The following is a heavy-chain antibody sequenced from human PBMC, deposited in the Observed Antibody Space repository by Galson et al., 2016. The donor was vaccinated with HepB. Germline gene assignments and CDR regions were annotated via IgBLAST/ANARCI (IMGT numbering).Heavy chain of an antibody. J-gene: IGHJ6*02. CDR3: ARHGSGGGLWFGELSLMDV. V-gene: IGHV5-51*01. D-gene: IGHD3-10*01. Sequence: QSGAEVKEPGESLKISCKGSGYIFSSYWIGWVRQMPGKGLEWMGVIYPGDSDTRYSPSFQGQVTISADKSINTAYLQWSSLKASDTAMYYCARHGSGGGLWFGELSLMDVWGQGTTVTVSS. CDR1: GYIFSSYW. CDR2: IYPGDSDT.